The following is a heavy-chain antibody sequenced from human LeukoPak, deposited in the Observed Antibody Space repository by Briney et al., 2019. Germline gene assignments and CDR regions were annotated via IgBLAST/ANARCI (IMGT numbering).Heavy chain of an antibody. CDR3: ASPEYTSSTGFDY. Sequence: GGSLRLSCAASGFTFSTYSMNWVRQAPGKGLEWVSSISSSSSYIYYADSVKGRFTISRDNAKNSLYLQMNSLRAEDTAVYYCASPEYTSSTGFDYWGQGTLATVSS. D-gene: IGHD6-6*01. V-gene: IGHV3-21*01. CDR2: ISSSSSYI. CDR1: GFTFSTYS. J-gene: IGHJ4*02.